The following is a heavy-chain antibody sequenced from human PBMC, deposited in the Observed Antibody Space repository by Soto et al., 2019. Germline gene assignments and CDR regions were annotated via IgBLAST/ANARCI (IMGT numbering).Heavy chain of an antibody. CDR2: SNHSGST. CDR1: GGSFSGYY. Sequence: PSETLSLPCAVYGGSFSGYYWSWIRQPPGKGLEWNGESNHSGSTNYNPSLKSRVTISVDTSKNQFSLKLISVTAADTAEYYCAGAPARQFSYMDVWCQGATDTISS. V-gene: IGHV4-34*01. CDR3: AGAPARQFSYMDV. D-gene: IGHD6-19*01. J-gene: IGHJ6*03.